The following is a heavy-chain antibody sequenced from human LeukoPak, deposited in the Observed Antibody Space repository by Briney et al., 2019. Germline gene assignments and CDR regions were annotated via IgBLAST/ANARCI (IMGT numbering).Heavy chain of an antibody. V-gene: IGHV4-59*08. J-gene: IGHJ4*02. D-gene: IGHD3-3*01. CDR2: IYYSGST. Sequence: SETLSLTCTVSGGSISSYYWSWIRQPPGKGLEWIGYIYYSGSTNYNPSLKSRVTISVDTSKNQFSLKLSSVTAADTAVYYCARHFKTIFGVAREYYFDYWGQGTLVTVSS. CDR1: GGSISSYY. CDR3: ARHFKTIFGVAREYYFDY.